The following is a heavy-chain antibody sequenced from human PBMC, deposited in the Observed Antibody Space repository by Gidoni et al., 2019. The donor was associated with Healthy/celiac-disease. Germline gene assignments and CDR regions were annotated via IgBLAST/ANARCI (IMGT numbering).Heavy chain of an antibody. CDR3: ARGGGYCSGGSCYGNWFDP. CDR2: ISSSSSYI. V-gene: IGHV3-21*01. J-gene: IGHJ5*02. Sequence: EVQLVESGGGLVKPGGSLRLSCAASGCTFSSYSMNWVRQAPGKGLEWVSSISSSSSYIYYADSVKGRFTISRDNAKNSLYLQMNSLRAEDTAVYYCARGGGYCSGGSCYGNWFDPWGQGTLVTVSS. CDR1: GCTFSSYS. D-gene: IGHD2-15*01.